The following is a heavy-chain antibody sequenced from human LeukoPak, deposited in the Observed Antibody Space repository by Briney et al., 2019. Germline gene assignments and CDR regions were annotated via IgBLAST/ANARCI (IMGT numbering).Heavy chain of an antibody. CDR3: ARDVRWELLNWFDP. J-gene: IGHJ5*02. CDR1: GGSISSYY. Sequence: SETLSLTCTVSGGSISSYYWSWIRQPAGKGLEWIGRIYTSGSTNYNPSLKSRVTMSVDTSKNQFSLKLSSVTAADTAVYYCARDVRWELLNWFDPWGQGTLVTVSS. CDR2: IYTSGST. V-gene: IGHV4-4*07. D-gene: IGHD1-26*01.